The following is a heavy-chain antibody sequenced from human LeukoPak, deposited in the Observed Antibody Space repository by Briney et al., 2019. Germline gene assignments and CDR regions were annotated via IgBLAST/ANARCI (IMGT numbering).Heavy chain of an antibody. CDR3: ARQGDYYDSSGYYYEGQWFDP. CDR1: GGSISSYY. V-gene: IGHV4-59*08. J-gene: IGHJ5*02. CDR2: IYYSGST. Sequence: SETLSLTCTVSGGSISSYYWSWIRQPPGKGLEWIGYIYYSGSTNYNPSLKSRVTISVDTSKNQFSLKLSSVTAADTAVYYCARQGDYYDSSGYYYEGQWFDPWGQGTLVTVSS. D-gene: IGHD3-22*01.